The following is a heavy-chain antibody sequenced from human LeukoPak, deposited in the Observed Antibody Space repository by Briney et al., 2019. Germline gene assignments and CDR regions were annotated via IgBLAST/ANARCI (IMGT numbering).Heavy chain of an antibody. CDR1: GYTFTSYA. D-gene: IGHD6-13*01. J-gene: IGHJ3*02. CDR3: ARERWAPIAGAGTADAFDI. Sequence: GASVKVSCKASGYTFTSYAMHWVRQAPGQRLEWMGWINAGNGNTKYSQKFQGRVTMTRDTSISTAYMELSRLRSDDTAVYYCARERWAPIAGAGTADAFDIWGQGTMVTVSS. CDR2: INAGNGNT. V-gene: IGHV1-3*01.